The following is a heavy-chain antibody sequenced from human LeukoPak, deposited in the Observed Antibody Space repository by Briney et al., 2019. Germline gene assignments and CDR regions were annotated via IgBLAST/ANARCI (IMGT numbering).Heavy chain of an antibody. CDR1: GGSISSYY. Sequence: SETLSLTCTVSGGSISSYYWSWIRQPPGKGLEWIGYIYYSGSTNYNPSLKSRVTISVDTSKNQFSLKLSSVTAADTAVYYCARHVVPAARHFDYWGQGTLVTVSS. V-gene: IGHV4-59*08. D-gene: IGHD2-2*01. CDR2: IYYSGST. J-gene: IGHJ4*02. CDR3: ARHVVPAARHFDY.